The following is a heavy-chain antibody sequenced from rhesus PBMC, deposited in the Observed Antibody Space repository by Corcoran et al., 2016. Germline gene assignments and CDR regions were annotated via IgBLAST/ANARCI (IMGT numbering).Heavy chain of an antibody. D-gene: IGHD1-1-1*01. V-gene: IGHV4-65*01. CDR3: ARNWDSWNYRFAGLDS. CDR2: ISGRSGRT. Sequence: QVQLQESGPGLVKPSETLSLTCAVSGGSISSSNWWSWIRQPPGKGLEWIGYISGRSGRTYDNPSLNSRGTISTATSKNQFTLKLSSVTAAETAVYYCARNWDSWNYRFAGLDSWGQGVVVTVSS. J-gene: IGHJ6*01. CDR1: GGSISSSNW.